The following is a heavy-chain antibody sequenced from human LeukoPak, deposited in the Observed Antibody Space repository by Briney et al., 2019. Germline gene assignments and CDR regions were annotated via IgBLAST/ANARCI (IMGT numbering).Heavy chain of an antibody. CDR1: GFTFSNAW. CDR2: VNIKTDGCTT. V-gene: IGHV3-15*01. CDR3: TTERRRSSWFPLDV. Sequence: GRSLTLSCAASGFTFSNAWTSWVCEAPREGLEWGGRVNIKTDGCTTDYAAPVKSRFTISRDDSKTQLYLHMYRLTTLDTAVYFCTTERRRSSWFPLDVWGKGTTVTVSS. J-gene: IGHJ6*04. D-gene: IGHD6-13*01.